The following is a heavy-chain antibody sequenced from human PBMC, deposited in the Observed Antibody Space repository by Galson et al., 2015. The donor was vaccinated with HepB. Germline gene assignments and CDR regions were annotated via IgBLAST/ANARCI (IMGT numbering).Heavy chain of an antibody. V-gene: IGHV4-34*01. CDR3: ARAGRITHDY. CDR1: GGSFSGYY. CDR2: INHSGST. J-gene: IGHJ4*02. Sequence: ETLSLTCAVYGGSFSGYYWSWIRQPPGKGLEWIGEINHSGSTNYNPSLKSRVTISVDTSKNQFSLKLSSVTAADTAVYYCARAGRITHDYWGQGTLVTVSS.